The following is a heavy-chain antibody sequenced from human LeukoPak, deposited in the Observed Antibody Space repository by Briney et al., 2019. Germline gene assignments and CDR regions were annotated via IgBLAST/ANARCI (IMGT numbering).Heavy chain of an antibody. CDR2: IYYSGST. CDR3: ARQGPRPRTENFDY. Sequence: PSETLSLTCTVSGGSISSSSNYWGWIRQPPGKGLEWIGSIYYSGSTYYNPSLKSRVTISVDTSKNQFSLKLSSVTAADTAVYYCARQGPRPRTENFDYWGQGTLVTVSS. J-gene: IGHJ4*02. CDR1: GGSISSSSNY. V-gene: IGHV4-39*01.